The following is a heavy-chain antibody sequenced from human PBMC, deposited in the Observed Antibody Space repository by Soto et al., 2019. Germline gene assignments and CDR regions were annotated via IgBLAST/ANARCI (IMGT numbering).Heavy chain of an antibody. D-gene: IGHD3-22*01. V-gene: IGHV3-9*01. CDR2: LSWNGVTI. Sequence: EVQLVESGGGLVQPGRSLRLSCAASGFTFDDYAMHWVRQVPGQGLQWVSGLSWNGVTIGYAVSVKGRFTISRDNAKKSLYLQTNGVRPDDTALYYCATSRAYDSSDDSGCHYAMGVWGLGTTVTVS. CDR3: ATSRAYDSSDDSGCHYAMGV. CDR1: GFTFDDYA. J-gene: IGHJ6*02.